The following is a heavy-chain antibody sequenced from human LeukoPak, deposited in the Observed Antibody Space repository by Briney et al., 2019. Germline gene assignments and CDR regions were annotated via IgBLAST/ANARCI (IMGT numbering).Heavy chain of an antibody. D-gene: IGHD5-12*01. Sequence: SETLSLTCAVYGGSFSGYYWSWIRQPPGKGLEWIGEINHSGSTYYNPSLKSRVTISVDTSKNQFSLKLSSVTAADTAVYYCARSSLGSGYEPFDYWGQGTPVTVSS. CDR1: GGSFSGYY. V-gene: IGHV4-34*09. CDR3: ARSSLGSGYEPFDY. J-gene: IGHJ4*02. CDR2: INHSGST.